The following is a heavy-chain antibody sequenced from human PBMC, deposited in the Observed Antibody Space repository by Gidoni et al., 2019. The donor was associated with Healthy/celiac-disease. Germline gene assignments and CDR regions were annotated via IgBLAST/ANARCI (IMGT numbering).Heavy chain of an antibody. CDR2: IRSSSSYT. V-gene: IGHV3-11*06. D-gene: IGHD3-9*01. CDR3: ARDIRNYDILTGYYWGWFDP. Sequence: QVQLLESGGGLVKPGGSLRPSCAASGFPFSHYSMDWIRQAPGTGLEWVSYIRSSSSYTNYADSVKGRFTISRDNAKNSLYLQMNSLRAEDTAVYYCARDIRNYDILTGYYWGWFDPWGQGTLVTVSS. J-gene: IGHJ5*02. CDR1: GFPFSHYS.